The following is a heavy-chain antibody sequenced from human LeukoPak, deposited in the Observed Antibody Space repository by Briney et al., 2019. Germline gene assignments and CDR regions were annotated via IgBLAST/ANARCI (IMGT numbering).Heavy chain of an antibody. Sequence: GGSLRLSCAASGFTFSSYSMNWVRQAPGKGLEWVSSISSSSSYIYYADSVKGRFTISRDNAKNSLYLQMNSLRAEDTAVCYCASRKGDTAMVPLNEYWGQGTLVTVSS. CDR2: ISSSSSYI. V-gene: IGHV3-21*01. D-gene: IGHD5-18*01. CDR3: ASRKGDTAMVPLNEY. J-gene: IGHJ4*02. CDR1: GFTFSSYS.